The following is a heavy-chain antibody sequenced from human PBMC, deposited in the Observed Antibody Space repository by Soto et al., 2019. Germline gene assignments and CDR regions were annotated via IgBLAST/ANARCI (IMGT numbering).Heavy chain of an antibody. D-gene: IGHD2-15*01. CDR1: GGSISSYY. J-gene: IGHJ3*02. CDR2: IYYNGST. Sequence: QVQLKESGTGLVTPSETLSLTCTVSGGSISSYYWSWIRQPPGKGLEWMGYIYYNGSTNYNPSLKSRVTLSVDTSKDQFSLKLSSVTAADTAVYYWARHGGGSYAWEAGFDIWGQGTMVTVSS. CDR3: ARHGGGSYAWEAGFDI. V-gene: IGHV4-59*08.